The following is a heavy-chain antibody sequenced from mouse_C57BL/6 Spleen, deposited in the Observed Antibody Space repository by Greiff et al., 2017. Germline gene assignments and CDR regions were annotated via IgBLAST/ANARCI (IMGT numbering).Heavy chain of an antibody. D-gene: IGHD1-1*01. J-gene: IGHJ1*03. Sequence: EVKLVESGGGLVKPGGSLKLSCAASGFTFSDYGMHWVRQAPEKGLEWVAYISSGSSTIYYADTVKGRFTISRDNAKNTLFLQMTSLRSEDTAMYYCARGHYYGSSFYWYFDVWGTGTTVTVSS. V-gene: IGHV5-17*01. CDR2: ISSGSSTI. CDR3: ARGHYYGSSFYWYFDV. CDR1: GFTFSDYG.